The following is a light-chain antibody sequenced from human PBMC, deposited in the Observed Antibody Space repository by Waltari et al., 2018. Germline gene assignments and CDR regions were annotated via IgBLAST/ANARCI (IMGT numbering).Light chain of an antibody. CDR1: QSIISY. J-gene: IGKJ3*01. CDR2: GAS. CDR3: QQTYSSPLT. Sequence: DIQMTQSPSSLSASVGDRVTITCRASQSIISYLNWYQPKPGKAPKPLIYGASSLRGGAPSRFSGSRSGTDFTLTISSLQPEDFASYYCQQTYSSPLTFGPGTKLDIK. V-gene: IGKV1-39*01.